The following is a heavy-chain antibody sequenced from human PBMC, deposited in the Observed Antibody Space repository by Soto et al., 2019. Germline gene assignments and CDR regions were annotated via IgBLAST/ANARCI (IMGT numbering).Heavy chain of an antibody. J-gene: IGHJ4*02. CDR1: GYTFTSHA. V-gene: IGHV1-3*01. CDR3: ARDLARGDYRRFDY. CDR2: INAGNGNT. D-gene: IGHD4-17*01. Sequence: ASVKVSCKASGYTFTSHAMHWVRQAPGQRLEWMGWINAGNGNTKYSQKFQGRVTITRDTSTSTVYMELSSLRSEDTAVYYCARDLARGDYRRFDYWGQGTLVTVSS.